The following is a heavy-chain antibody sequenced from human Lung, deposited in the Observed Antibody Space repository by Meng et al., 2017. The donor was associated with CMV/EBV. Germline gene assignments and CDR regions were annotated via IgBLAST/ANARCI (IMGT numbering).Heavy chain of an antibody. V-gene: IGHV4-4*02. CDR3: LRRSGGSV. J-gene: IGHJ1*01. CDR1: GDSITNHNW. CDR2: IPHRGSS. D-gene: IGHD3-10*01. Sequence: VQLRESGPEPVKPSAALSLTCAVSGDSITNHNWWAWVRQPPGKGLEWIGEIPHRGSSASNPSLKSRVSMSIDTSKNHFSLKLTSVTAADTAVYHCLRRSGGSVWGQGTLVTVSS.